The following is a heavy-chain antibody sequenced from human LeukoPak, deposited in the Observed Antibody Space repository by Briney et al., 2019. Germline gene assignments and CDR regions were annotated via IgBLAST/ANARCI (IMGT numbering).Heavy chain of an antibody. D-gene: IGHD6-19*01. J-gene: IGHJ3*02. CDR1: GGTFSSHA. Sequence: ASVKVSCKASGGTFSSHAISWVRQAPGQGLEWMGGIIPIFGTANYAQKFQGRVTITADESTSTAYMELSSLRSEDTAVYYCARGGSGWYWGLDIWGQGTMVTVSS. CDR3: ARGGSGWYWGLDI. V-gene: IGHV1-69*13. CDR2: IIPIFGTA.